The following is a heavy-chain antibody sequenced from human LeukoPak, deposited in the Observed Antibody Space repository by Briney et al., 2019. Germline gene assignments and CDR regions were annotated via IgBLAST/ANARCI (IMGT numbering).Heavy chain of an antibody. CDR2: IIPIFGTA. CDR3: ARVRSVGYGGNSGALSAFDI. V-gene: IGHV1-69*05. Sequence: SVKVPCKASGGTFSSYAISWVRQAPGQGLEWMGGIIPIFGTANYAQKFQGRVTITTDESTSTAYMELSSLRSEDTAVYYCARVRSVGYGGNSGALSAFDIWGQGTMVTVSS. D-gene: IGHD4-23*01. CDR1: GGTFSSYA. J-gene: IGHJ3*02.